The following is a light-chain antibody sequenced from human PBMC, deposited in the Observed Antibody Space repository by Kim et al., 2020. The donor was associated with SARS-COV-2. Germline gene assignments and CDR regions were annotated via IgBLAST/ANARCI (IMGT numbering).Light chain of an antibody. Sequence: SYELTQPSSVSVSPGQTAWITCSGDALAKKNVRWFQQKPGQAPVVVIYKDSERPSGIPERFSGSSSATTVTLTISGAQVDDEADYYCYSAADNNLRVFGGGTQLTVL. CDR3: YSAADNNLRV. V-gene: IGLV3-27*01. CDR2: KDS. J-gene: IGLJ2*01. CDR1: ALAKKN.